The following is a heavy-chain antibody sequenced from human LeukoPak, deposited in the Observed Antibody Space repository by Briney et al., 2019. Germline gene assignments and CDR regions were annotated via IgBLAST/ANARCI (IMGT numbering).Heavy chain of an antibody. J-gene: IGHJ2*01. V-gene: IGHV4-39*01. CDR2: IYYSGST. CDR1: GGSISSSSNY. D-gene: IGHD5-18*01. CDR3: ARRTLGPDTAMDPYWYFDL. Sequence: SETLSLTCTVSGGSISSSSNYWGWIRQPPGKGLEWIGSIYYSGSTYYNPSLKSRVTISVDTSKNQFSLKLSSVTAADTAVYSCARRTLGPDTAMDPYWYFDLWGRGTLVTVSS.